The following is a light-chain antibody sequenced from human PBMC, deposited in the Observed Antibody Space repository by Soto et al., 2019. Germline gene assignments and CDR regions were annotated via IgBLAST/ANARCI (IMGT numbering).Light chain of an antibody. CDR1: QSVSSN. J-gene: IGKJ1*01. Sequence: IVMTQSPATLSVSPGERATLSCRASQSVSSNLAWYQQKPGQAPRLLIYGASTRATGIPARFSGSGSGTEFTLTFSSLQSEDFAVYYCHQYNNWPSWTFGQGTKVEIK. CDR3: HQYNNWPSWT. V-gene: IGKV3-15*01. CDR2: GAS.